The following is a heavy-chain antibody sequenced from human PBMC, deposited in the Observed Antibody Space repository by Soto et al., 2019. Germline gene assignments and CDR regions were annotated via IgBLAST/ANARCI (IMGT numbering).Heavy chain of an antibody. J-gene: IGHJ6*02. CDR1: GFTFSSYA. CDR3: AKRRDILTGYYYYGMDV. D-gene: IGHD3-9*01. V-gene: IGHV3-23*01. Sequence: EVQLLESGGGLVQPGGSLRLSCAASGFTFSSYAMSWVRQAPGKGLEWVSAISGSGGSTYYADSVKGRFTISRNKSKNTLYLQMKSLSAEDTAVYYCAKRRDILTGYYYYGMDVWGQGSTVTVSS. CDR2: ISGSGGST.